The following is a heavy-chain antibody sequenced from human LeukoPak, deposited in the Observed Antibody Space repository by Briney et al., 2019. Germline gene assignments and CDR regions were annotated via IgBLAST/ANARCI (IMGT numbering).Heavy chain of an antibody. J-gene: IGHJ5*02. Sequence: TGGSLRLSCAASGFTFDDYAMHWVRQAPGKGLEWVSGISWNSGSIGYADSVKGRFTISRDNAKNSLYLQMNSLRAEDTALYYCAKEGGSLFRPNYGDGWFDPWGQGTLVTVSS. D-gene: IGHD4-17*01. CDR3: AKEGGSLFRPNYGDGWFDP. V-gene: IGHV3-9*01. CDR1: GFTFDDYA. CDR2: ISWNSGSI.